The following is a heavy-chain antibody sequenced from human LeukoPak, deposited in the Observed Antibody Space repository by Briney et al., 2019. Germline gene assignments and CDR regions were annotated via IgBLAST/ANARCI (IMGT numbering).Heavy chain of an antibody. CDR1: AYSISSGYY. Sequence: SETLSLTCAVSAYSISSGYYWGWIRQPPGKWLEWIGPIYHSGRTYYNTSLKSRVTISVDTSKNQFSLKLSAVTAADTAVYYCAREEFTMVRGVTTFDPWGQGTLFTVSS. D-gene: IGHD3-10*01. CDR3: AREEFTMVRGVTTFDP. J-gene: IGHJ5*02. CDR2: IYHSGRT. V-gene: IGHV4-38-2*02.